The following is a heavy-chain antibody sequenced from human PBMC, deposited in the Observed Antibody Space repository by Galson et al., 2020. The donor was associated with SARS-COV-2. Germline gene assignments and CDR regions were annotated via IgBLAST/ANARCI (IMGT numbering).Heavy chain of an antibody. V-gene: IGHV4-34*01. J-gene: IGHJ5*02. Sequence: SQTLSLTCAVYGGSFSGYYWSWIRQPPGKGLEWIGEINHSGSTNYNPSLKSRVTISVDTSKNQFSLKLSSVTAADTAVYYCARAWAYYDFWSGSKGWFDPWGQGTLVTVSS. D-gene: IGHD3-3*01. CDR1: GGSFSGYY. CDR2: INHSGST. CDR3: ARAWAYYDFWSGSKGWFDP.